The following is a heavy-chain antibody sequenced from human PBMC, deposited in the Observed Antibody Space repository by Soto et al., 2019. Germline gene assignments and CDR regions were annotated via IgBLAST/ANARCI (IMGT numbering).Heavy chain of an antibody. CDR2: MNPNSGNT. J-gene: IGHJ5*02. V-gene: IGHV1-8*01. Sequence: QVQLVQSGAEVKKPGASVKVSCKASGYTFTSYDINWVRQATGQGLEWMGWMNPNSGNTGYAQKFKGIVTMTRNTSISTAYMELSSLRSEDTAXYXXXXXXRXVRFDPWGQGTLVTVSS. CDR3: XXXXRXVRFDP. CDR1: GYTFTSYD.